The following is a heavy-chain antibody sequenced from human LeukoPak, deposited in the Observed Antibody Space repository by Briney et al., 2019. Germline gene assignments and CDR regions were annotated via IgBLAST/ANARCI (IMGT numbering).Heavy chain of an antibody. CDR1: GFTFSSYG. CDR2: IWYDGSNK. Sequence: PGGSLRLSCAASGFTFSSYGMHWVRQAPGKGLEWVAVIWYDGSNKYYADSVKGRFTISRDNSKNTLYLQMNSLRAEDTAVYYCAREREAPNWFDPWGQGTLVTVSS. J-gene: IGHJ5*02. D-gene: IGHD1-26*01. V-gene: IGHV3-33*01. CDR3: AREREAPNWFDP.